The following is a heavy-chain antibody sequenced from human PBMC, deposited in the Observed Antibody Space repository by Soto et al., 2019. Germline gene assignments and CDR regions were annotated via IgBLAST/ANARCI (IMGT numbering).Heavy chain of an antibody. D-gene: IGHD3-10*01. CDR1: GGSFSGYY. J-gene: IGHJ5*02. CDR3: ARTYYYRSGTYFAWFDP. CDR2: TKHSGGT. V-gene: IGHV4-34*01. Sequence: SETLSLTCDVYGGSFSGYYWSWIRQSPGKGLEWIGQTKHSGGTNYNPLLKSRVTISVDTPRNQFSLKLSSVTAADTAVYFCARTYYYRSGTYFAWFDPWGQGTLVTVSS.